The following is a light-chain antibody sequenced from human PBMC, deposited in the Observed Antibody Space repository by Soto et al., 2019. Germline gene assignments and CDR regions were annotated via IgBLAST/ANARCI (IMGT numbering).Light chain of an antibody. CDR2: KTS. CDR3: QQYLNYPFT. CDR1: QTVRTS. J-gene: IGKJ3*01. V-gene: IGKV1-5*03. Sequence: DIQITQSPSTLSASVGDRVTITCRASQTVRTSLAWYQQKPGKAPKILIYKTSNLESGVPSRFSGSGSGTEFTLTIDSLQPDDFATYYCQQYLNYPFTFGPGTKVEI.